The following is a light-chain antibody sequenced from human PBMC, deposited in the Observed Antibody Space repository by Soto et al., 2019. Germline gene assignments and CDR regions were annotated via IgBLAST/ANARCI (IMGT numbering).Light chain of an antibody. CDR2: EVN. CDR3: SSYAGSNVLYV. V-gene: IGLV2-8*01. CDR1: GSDVGGYNY. Sequence: QSALTQPPSASGSPGQSVTISCTGTGSDVGGYNYVSWYQQYPGKAPKVMIYEVNKRPSGVPDRFSGSKSGNTASLTVSGLQADDEADYYCSSYAGSNVLYVFGTGTKVTVL. J-gene: IGLJ1*01.